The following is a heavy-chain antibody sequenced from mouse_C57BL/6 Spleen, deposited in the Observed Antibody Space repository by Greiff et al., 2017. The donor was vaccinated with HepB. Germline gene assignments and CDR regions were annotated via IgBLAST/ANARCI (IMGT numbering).Heavy chain of an antibody. J-gene: IGHJ1*03. V-gene: IGHV1-64*01. Sequence: VQLQQSGAELVKPGASVKLSCKASGYTFTSYWMHWVKQRPGQGLEWIGMIHPNSGSTNYNEKFKSKATLTVDKSSSTAYMQLSSLTSEDSAVYYCARGDGGLLPLDGWGTGTTVTVSS. D-gene: IGHD2-3*01. CDR1: GYTFTSYW. CDR3: ARGDGGLLPLDG. CDR2: IHPNSGST.